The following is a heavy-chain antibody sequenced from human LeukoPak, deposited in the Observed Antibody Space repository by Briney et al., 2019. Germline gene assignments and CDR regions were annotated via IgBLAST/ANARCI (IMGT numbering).Heavy chain of an antibody. J-gene: IGHJ4*02. V-gene: IGHV4-31*03. D-gene: IGHD1-26*01. CDR3: ARDSGSYYEGRYFDY. CDR2: IYYSGST. CDR1: GASISSSGYY. Sequence: SETLSLTCTVSGASISSSGYYWSWIRQHPGKGLEWIGYIYYSGSTYYNPSLKSRVTISVDTSKNQFSLKLSSVTAADTAVYYCARDSGSYYEGRYFDYWGQGTLVTVSS.